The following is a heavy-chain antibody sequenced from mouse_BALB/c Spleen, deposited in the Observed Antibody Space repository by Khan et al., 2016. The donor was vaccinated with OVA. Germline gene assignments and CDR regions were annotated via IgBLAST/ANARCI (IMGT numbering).Heavy chain of an antibody. J-gene: IGHJ3*01. Sequence: EVELVESGGDLVKPGGSLKLSCAASGFTFSTYGMSWVRQTPDKRLEWVATISTGGSYTYYPDSVKGRFTISRDNAKNTLYLQMSSLKSEDTAMFYCASLADYYDSGGFAYWGQGTLVTVSA. D-gene: IGHD1-1*01. CDR1: GFTFSTYG. CDR2: ISTGGSYT. V-gene: IGHV5-6*01. CDR3: ASLADYYDSGGFAY.